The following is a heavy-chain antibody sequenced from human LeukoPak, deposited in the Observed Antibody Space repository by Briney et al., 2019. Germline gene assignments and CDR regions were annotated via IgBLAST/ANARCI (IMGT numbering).Heavy chain of an antibody. V-gene: IGHV3-74*01. Sequence: PGGSLRLSCAASGFTLSSYWMHWVRQAPGKGLVWVSRIKSDGSYTNYADSVKGRFTISRDNAKNTLYLQMNSLRAEDTAVYYCARSDYFDYWGQGTVVTDSS. CDR3: ARSDYFDY. J-gene: IGHJ4*02. CDR1: GFTLSSYW. CDR2: IKSDGSYT.